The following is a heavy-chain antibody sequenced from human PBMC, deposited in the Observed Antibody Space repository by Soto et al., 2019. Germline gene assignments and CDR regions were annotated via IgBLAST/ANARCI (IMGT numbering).Heavy chain of an antibody. Sequence: SETLSLTCAVSGYSISSGYYWGWIRQPPGKGLEWIGSIYHSGSTYYNPSLKSRVTISVDTSKNQFSLKLSSVTAADTGVYYCARDTLGAARIYNWFDPWGQGTLVTVSS. CDR1: GYSISSGYY. CDR3: ARDTLGAARIYNWFDP. D-gene: IGHD6-6*01. CDR2: IYHSGST. J-gene: IGHJ5*02. V-gene: IGHV4-38-2*02.